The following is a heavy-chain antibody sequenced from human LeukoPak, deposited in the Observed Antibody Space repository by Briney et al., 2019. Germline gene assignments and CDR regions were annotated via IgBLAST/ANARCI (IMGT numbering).Heavy chain of an antibody. CDR1: GFSFENYN. J-gene: IGHJ4*02. D-gene: IGHD4-11*01. CDR3: ANYLRNTVAGYYYFEY. CDR2: INVITGYI. Sequence: PGGSLRLSCAASGFSFENYNMNWVRQAPGKGLEWVAYINVITGYIYYADSLKGRFTISRDNAKKSLFLEMNSLRVEDTAVYYCANYLRNTVAGYYYFEYWGQGTLVTVSS. V-gene: IGHV3-21*01.